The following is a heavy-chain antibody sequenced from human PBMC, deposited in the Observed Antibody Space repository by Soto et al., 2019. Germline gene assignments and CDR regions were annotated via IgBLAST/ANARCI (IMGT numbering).Heavy chain of an antibody. CDR2: ISGSGGST. V-gene: IGHV3-23*01. D-gene: IGHD2-15*01. J-gene: IGHJ4*02. CDR1: GFTFSSCA. Sequence: GGSLRLSCGASGFTFSSCAMSLVRQAPGKGLEWVSVISGSGGSTYYADSVKGRFTISRDNSKNTLYLQMNSLRAEDTAVYYCAKDERYCQSSTCSLGFIFNYWGQGTLVTVSS. CDR3: AKDERYCQSSTCSLGFIFNY.